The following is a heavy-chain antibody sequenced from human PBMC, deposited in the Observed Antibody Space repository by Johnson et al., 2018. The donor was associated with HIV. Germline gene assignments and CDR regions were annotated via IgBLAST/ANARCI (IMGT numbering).Heavy chain of an antibody. V-gene: IGHV3-23*04. CDR1: GFTFSSYA. J-gene: IGHJ3*02. Sequence: EQLVESGGGLVQPGGSLRLSCAASGFTFSSYAMSWVRQAPGKGLEWVSAISGSGGSTYYADSVKGRFTISRDNSKNSLYLQMNSLRAEDTAVYYCARGARVGVYAEDAFDIGGKGTMVTVSS. CDR2: ISGSGGST. CDR3: ARGARVGVYAEDAFDI. D-gene: IGHD2-8*02.